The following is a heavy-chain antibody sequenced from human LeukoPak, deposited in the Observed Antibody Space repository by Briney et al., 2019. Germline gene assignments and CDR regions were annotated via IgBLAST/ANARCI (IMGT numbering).Heavy chain of an antibody. CDR3: ARIRCGHTDGICYNY. CDR1: GVSFTGNY. Sequence: SETLSLTCGVYGVSFTGNYWSWIRQPPGKGPEWIGEINHNGGTKYNPSLKSRVTISLDTSENQFSLKLSSVTAADTAVYYCARIRCGHTDGICYNYWGQGTLVTVSS. CDR2: INHNGGT. J-gene: IGHJ4*02. D-gene: IGHD2-8*01. V-gene: IGHV4-34*01.